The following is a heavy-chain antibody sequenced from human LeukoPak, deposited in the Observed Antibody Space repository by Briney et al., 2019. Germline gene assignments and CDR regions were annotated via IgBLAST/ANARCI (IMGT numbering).Heavy chain of an antibody. Sequence: PSETLSLTCTVSGGSISSYYWSWIRQPPGEGLEWIGYIYYSGSTNYNPSLKRRVTISVDTSKNQVSLKLNSVTAADTAVYYCARAGTTGSWFDPWGQGTLVTVSS. V-gene: IGHV4-59*01. CDR1: GGSISSYY. CDR3: ARAGTTGSWFDP. J-gene: IGHJ5*02. D-gene: IGHD3-10*01. CDR2: IYYSGST.